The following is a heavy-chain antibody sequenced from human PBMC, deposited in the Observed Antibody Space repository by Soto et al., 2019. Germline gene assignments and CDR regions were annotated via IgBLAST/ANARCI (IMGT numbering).Heavy chain of an antibody. V-gene: IGHV3-49*03. CDR3: TRDGRAYYDYIWGSYRADY. Sequence: GGSLRLSCTASGFTFGDYAIGWFRQAPGKGLEWVGFIRGKAYGGTTEYAASVKGRFTISRDDSKSIAYLQMNSLKTEDTAVYYCTRDGRAYYDYIWGSYRADYWGQGTLVTVSS. J-gene: IGHJ4*02. CDR1: GFTFGDYA. D-gene: IGHD3-16*02. CDR2: IRGKAYGGTT.